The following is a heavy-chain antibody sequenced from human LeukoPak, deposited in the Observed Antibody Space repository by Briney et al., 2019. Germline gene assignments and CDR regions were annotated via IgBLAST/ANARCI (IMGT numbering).Heavy chain of an antibody. J-gene: IGHJ4*02. CDR2: IKPDGTTK. CDR3: ASGYGY. V-gene: IGHV3-7*01. D-gene: IGHD5-18*01. Sequence: QTGGSLRLSCAASGFTFSSYAMHWVRQAPGKGLEWVANIKPDGTTKFYVDSVKGRFTISRDNALNSLYLQMNSLRAEDTAVYYCASGYGYWGQGTLVTVSS. CDR1: GFTFSSYA.